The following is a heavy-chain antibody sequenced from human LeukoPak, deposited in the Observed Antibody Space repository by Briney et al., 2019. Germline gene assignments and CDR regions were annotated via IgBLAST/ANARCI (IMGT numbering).Heavy chain of an antibody. CDR2: IYTSGNT. V-gene: IGHV4-4*09. CDR1: GGSISSYY. J-gene: IGHJ4*02. CDR3: ARHSASWFYFDY. D-gene: IGHD3-22*01. Sequence: SETLSLTCTVSGGSISSYYWTWIRQPPGKGLEWIGYIYTSGNTNSNPSLKSRVTMSVDTSKDQFPLKLSSVTAADTAVYYCARHSASWFYFDYWGQGTLVTVSS.